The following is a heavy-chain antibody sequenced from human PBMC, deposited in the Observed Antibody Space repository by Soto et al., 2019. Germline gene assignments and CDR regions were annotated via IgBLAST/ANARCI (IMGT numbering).Heavy chain of an antibody. J-gene: IGHJ3*02. CDR3: ARGSSGWYFRRAFDI. D-gene: IGHD6-19*01. Sequence: SETLSLTCAVYGGSFSGYYWSWIRQPPGKGLEWIGEINHSGSTNYNPSLKSRVTISVDTSKNQFSLKMSAVTAADTAVYYCARGSSGWYFRRAFDIWGQGTMVTVSS. V-gene: IGHV4-34*01. CDR2: INHSGST. CDR1: GGSFSGYY.